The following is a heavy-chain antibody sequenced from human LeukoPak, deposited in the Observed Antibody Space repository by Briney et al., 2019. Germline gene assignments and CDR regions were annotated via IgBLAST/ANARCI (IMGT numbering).Heavy chain of an antibody. CDR2: INAGNGNT. Sequence: ASVKVSCKASGYTFTTHTIHWVRQAPGQRLEWMGWINAGNGNTKYSQEFQDRVTITRDTSASTAYMELSSLRSEDMAVYYCARARYETRIWPKSRYDYYHYMDVWGKGTTVIVSS. V-gene: IGHV1-3*03. CDR1: GYTFTTHT. J-gene: IGHJ6*03. D-gene: IGHD3-3*01. CDR3: ARARYETRIWPKSRYDYYHYMDV.